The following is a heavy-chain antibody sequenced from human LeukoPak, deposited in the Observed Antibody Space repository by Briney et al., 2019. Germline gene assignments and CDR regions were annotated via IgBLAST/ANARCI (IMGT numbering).Heavy chain of an antibody. CDR1: GYTFTGYY. CDR2: INPNSGGT. V-gene: IGHV1-2*06. Sequence: ASVKVSCKASGYTFTGYYMHWVRQAPGQGLEWMGRINPNSGGTNYAQKFQGRVTMNRDTSISTAYMELSRLRSDDTAVYYCARGYYDFWSGYQEGEFDYWGQGTLVTVSS. CDR3: ARGYYDFWSGYQEGEFDY. J-gene: IGHJ4*02. D-gene: IGHD3-3*01.